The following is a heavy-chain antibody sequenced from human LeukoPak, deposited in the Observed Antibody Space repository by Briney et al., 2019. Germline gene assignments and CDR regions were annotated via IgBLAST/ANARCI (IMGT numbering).Heavy chain of an antibody. CDR1: GGSFSSYA. V-gene: IGHV1-69*13. J-gene: IGHJ4*02. Sequence: SVKVSCKASGGSFSSYAISWVRQAPGQGREWMVGIIPMFGIANYAQKLQGRVTITADESTSTAYMELSTLSSEDTAVYYCARGRPDTGGWRGFDYWGQGTLVTVSS. D-gene: IGHD5-18*01. CDR3: ARGRPDTGGWRGFDY. CDR2: IIPMFGIA.